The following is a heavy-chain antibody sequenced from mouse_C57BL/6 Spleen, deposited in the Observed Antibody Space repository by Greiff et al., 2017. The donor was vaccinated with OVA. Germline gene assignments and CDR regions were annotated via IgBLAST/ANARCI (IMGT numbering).Heavy chain of an antibody. CDR1: GYAFSSSW. CDR2: IYPGDGDT. CDR3: ARSQLGAY. V-gene: IGHV1-82*01. J-gene: IGHJ3*01. D-gene: IGHD4-1*02. Sequence: VQLQQSGPELVKPGASVKISCKASGYAFSSSWMNWVKQRPGKGLEGIGRIYPGDGDTNYNGKFKGKATLTADKSSSTAYMQLSSLTSEDSAVYFCARSQLGAYWGQGILVTVSA.